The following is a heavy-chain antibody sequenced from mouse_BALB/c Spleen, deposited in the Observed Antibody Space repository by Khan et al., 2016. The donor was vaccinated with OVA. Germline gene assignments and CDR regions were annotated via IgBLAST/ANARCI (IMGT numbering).Heavy chain of an antibody. V-gene: IGHV1-26*01. J-gene: IGHJ3*01. CDR3: AIGYDFFAS. Sequence: EVQLQQSGPDLVKPGASVKISCKASGYSFTLYYMSWVKQSHGKSLEWIGRVNPNTDNINYNQEFKGKAILTVDKYSNTAYMELRSLTSEDSAVYFCAIGYDFFASWGQGTLVTVSA. CDR2: VNPNTDNI. CDR1: GYSFTLYY. D-gene: IGHD2-2*01.